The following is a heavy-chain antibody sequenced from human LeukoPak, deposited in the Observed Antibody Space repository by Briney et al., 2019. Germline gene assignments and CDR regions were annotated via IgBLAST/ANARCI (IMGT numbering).Heavy chain of an antibody. V-gene: IGHV4-39*01. CDR3: ARLLIRESYYFDY. D-gene: IGHD2/OR15-2a*01. Sequence: SETLSLTCTVSGGSISSGSYYWAWIRQPPGTGLEWIGSIYYSGTTNYNPSLQSRVTISVDTSKNQFSLKLSSVTAADTAVYYCARLLIRESYYFDYWGQGTLVTVSS. J-gene: IGHJ4*02. CDR2: IYYSGTT. CDR1: GGSISSGSYY.